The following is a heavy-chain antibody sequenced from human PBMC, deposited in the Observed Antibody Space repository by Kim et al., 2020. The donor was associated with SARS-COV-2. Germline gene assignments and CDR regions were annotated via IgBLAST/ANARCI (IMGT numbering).Heavy chain of an antibody. CDR2: IDGSGSGT. Sequence: GGSLRLSCAGSGFTFSNHAMSWFRQAPGKGLDWVSTIDGSGSGTYYPDSVKGRFTISRDNSKNTLYLQMNYLRAEDTAVYYCTNHEHPPAVTPDSWGQGTLLTLSS. CDR1: GFTFSNHA. CDR3: TNHEHPPAVTPDS. D-gene: IGHD4-17*01. V-gene: IGHV3-23*01. J-gene: IGHJ4*02.